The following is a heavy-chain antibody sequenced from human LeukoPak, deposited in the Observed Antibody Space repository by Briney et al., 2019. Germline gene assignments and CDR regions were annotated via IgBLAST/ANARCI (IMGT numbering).Heavy chain of an antibody. V-gene: IGHV4-39*07. CDR2: IYYSGST. D-gene: IGHD6-13*01. Sequence: SETLSLTCTVSGGSISSSSYYWGWIRQPPGKGLEWIGSIYYSGSTYYNPSLKSRVTISVDTSKNQFSLKLSSVTAADTAVYYCARGAAGTFDYWGQGTLVTVSS. J-gene: IGHJ4*02. CDR1: GGSISSSSYY. CDR3: ARGAAGTFDY.